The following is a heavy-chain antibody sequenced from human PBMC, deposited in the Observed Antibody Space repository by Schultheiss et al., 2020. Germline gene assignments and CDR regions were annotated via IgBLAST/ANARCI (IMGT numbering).Heavy chain of an antibody. V-gene: IGHV4-39*07. D-gene: IGHD4-17*01. Sequence: ETLSLTCTVSGGSISSSSYYWGWIRQPPGKGLEWIGYIYYSGSTNYNPSLKSRVTISVDTSKNQFSLKLSSVTAADTAVYYCARVPTGAVTTGNWFDPWGQGTLVTVSS. CDR3: ARVPTGAVTTGNWFDP. CDR1: GGSISSSSYY. J-gene: IGHJ5*02. CDR2: IYYSGST.